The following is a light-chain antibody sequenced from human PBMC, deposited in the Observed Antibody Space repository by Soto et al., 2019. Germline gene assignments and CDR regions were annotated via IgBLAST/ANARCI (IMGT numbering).Light chain of an antibody. V-gene: IGKV3-11*01. CDR1: QSVSSY. Sequence: EIVLTQSPATLSLSPGERATLSCRASQSVSSYLAWYQQKPGQAPRLLIYDASNRATGIPARFSGSGSGTDFTLTISSLEPADFAVYYCQQRSNWPPTFDQGTRLEIK. J-gene: IGKJ5*01. CDR3: QQRSNWPPT. CDR2: DAS.